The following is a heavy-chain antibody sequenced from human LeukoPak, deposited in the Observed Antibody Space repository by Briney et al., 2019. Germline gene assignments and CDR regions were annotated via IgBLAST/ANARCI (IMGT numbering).Heavy chain of an antibody. CDR2: ISGSGGST. CDR3: AKDQYDYGGGVFDY. CDR1: GFTFSSYG. V-gene: IGHV3-23*01. D-gene: IGHD3-16*01. J-gene: IGHJ4*02. Sequence: GGSLRLSCAASGFTFSSYGMSWVRQAPGKGLEWVSVISGSGGSTYYADSVKGRFTISRDNSKNTLYLQMNSLRAEDTAAYYCAKDQYDYGGGVFDYWGQGTLVTVSS.